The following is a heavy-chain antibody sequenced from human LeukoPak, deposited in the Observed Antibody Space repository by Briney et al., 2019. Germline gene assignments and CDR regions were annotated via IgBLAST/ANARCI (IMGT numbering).Heavy chain of an antibody. CDR3: ARVYRKDVYNFDGFDI. Sequence: SETLSLTCTVSSGSINSDGYYWSWIRQPAGKGLEWIGRVYSSGIANYSPSLKTRVIISIATSKNQFSLRLSSVTAADTAVYYCARVYRKDVYNFDGFDIWGQGTMVTVS. J-gene: IGHJ3*02. CDR2: VYSSGIA. D-gene: IGHD5-24*01. V-gene: IGHV4-61*02. CDR1: SGSINSDGYY.